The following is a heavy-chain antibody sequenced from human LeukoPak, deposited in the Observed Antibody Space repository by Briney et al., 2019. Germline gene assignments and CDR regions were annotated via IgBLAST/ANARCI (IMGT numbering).Heavy chain of an antibody. J-gene: IGHJ3*02. D-gene: IGHD3-22*01. V-gene: IGHV3-48*01. CDR3: AREAAWDYYDSSGYYKRGAFDI. Sequence: GGSLRLSCAASGFTFSSYSMNWVRQAPGKGLEWVSYISSSSSTIYYADSVKGRFTISRDDAKNSLYLQMNSLRAEDTAVYYCAREAAWDYYDSSGYYKRGAFDIWGQGTMVTVSS. CDR2: ISSSSSTI. CDR1: GFTFSSYS.